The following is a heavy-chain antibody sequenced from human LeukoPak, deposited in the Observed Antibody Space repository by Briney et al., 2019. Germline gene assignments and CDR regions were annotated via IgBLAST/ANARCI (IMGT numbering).Heavy chain of an antibody. V-gene: IGHV4-39*02. CDR1: GGSISSSSYY. CDR3: AREGSGYTYGRGSYFDY. Sequence: SETLSLTCTVSGGSISSSSYYWGWIRRPPGKGLEWIGSIYYSGSTYYNPSLKSRVTISVDTSKNQFSLKLSSVTAADTAVYYCAREGSGYTYGRGSYFDYWGHGILVTVSS. CDR2: IYYSGST. D-gene: IGHD5-18*01. J-gene: IGHJ4*01.